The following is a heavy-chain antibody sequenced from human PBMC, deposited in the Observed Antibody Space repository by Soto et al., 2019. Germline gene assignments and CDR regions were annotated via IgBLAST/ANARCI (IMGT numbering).Heavy chain of an antibody. CDR3: ARDGDYRRQYYYSGMDV. J-gene: IGHJ6*02. D-gene: IGHD4-17*01. Sequence: QVQLVESGGGVVQPGRSLRLSCAASGFTFSSYAMHWVRQAPGKGLEWVAVISYDGSNKYYADSVKGRFTISRDNSKNTLYLQMNSLRAEDTAVYYCARDGDYRRQYYYSGMDVWGQGTTVTVSS. CDR2: ISYDGSNK. CDR1: GFTFSSYA. V-gene: IGHV3-30-3*01.